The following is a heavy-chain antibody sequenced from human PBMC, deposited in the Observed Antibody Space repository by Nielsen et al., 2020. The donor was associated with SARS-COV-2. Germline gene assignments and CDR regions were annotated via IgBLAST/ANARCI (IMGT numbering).Heavy chain of an antibody. CDR2: INGDGSST. Sequence: GESLKISCAASGFTFSSYWMHWVRQAPGKGLVWVSRINGDGSSTSYADSVKGRFTISRDNAKNTLYLQMNSLRAEDTAVYYCAREGDYYDSSLFGGFDPWGQGTLVTVSS. V-gene: IGHV3-74*01. D-gene: IGHD3-22*01. J-gene: IGHJ5*02. CDR3: AREGDYYDSSLFGGFDP. CDR1: GFTFSSYW.